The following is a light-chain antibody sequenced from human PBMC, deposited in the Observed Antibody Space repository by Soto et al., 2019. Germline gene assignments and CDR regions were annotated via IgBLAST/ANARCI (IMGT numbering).Light chain of an antibody. CDR3: SSYTCSITLYV. CDR1: SSDVGGYNY. CDR2: DVS. Sequence: QSALTQPASVSGSPGQSITISCTGTSSDVGGYNYVSWYQQHPGKAPKLMIYDVSNRPSGVSNRFSGTKSGNTASLTISGLQAEDDSDYYCSSYTCSITLYVVVTVTIVT. J-gene: IGLJ1*01. V-gene: IGLV2-14*01.